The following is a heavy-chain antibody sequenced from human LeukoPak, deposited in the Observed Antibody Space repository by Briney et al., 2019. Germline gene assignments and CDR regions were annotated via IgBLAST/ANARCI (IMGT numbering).Heavy chain of an antibody. D-gene: IGHD6-13*01. CDR3: ARDRIAGIDY. J-gene: IGHJ4*02. CDR1: GGSISSGSYY. CDR2: IYTSGST. V-gene: IGHV4-61*02. Sequence: SQTLSLTCTVSGGSISSGSYYWSWIRQPAGKGLEWIGRIYTSGSTNYNPSLKSRVTIPVDTSKNQFSLKLSSVTAADTAVYYCARDRIAGIDYWGQGTLVTVSS.